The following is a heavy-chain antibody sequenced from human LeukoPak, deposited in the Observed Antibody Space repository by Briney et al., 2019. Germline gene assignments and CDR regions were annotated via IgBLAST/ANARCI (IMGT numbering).Heavy chain of an antibody. J-gene: IGHJ4*02. Sequence: ASVKVSCKASGYTFTSYDINWVRQATGQGLEWMGWMNPNSGNTGYAQKFQGRVTITRNTSISTAYMELSSLRSEDTAVYYCARARRNYDFWSGILGYWGQGTPVTVSS. CDR3: ARARRNYDFWSGILGY. V-gene: IGHV1-8*03. CDR1: GYTFTSYD. CDR2: MNPNSGNT. D-gene: IGHD3-3*01.